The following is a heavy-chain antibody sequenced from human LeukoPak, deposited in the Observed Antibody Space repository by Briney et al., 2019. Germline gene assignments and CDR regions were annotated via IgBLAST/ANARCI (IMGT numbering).Heavy chain of an antibody. CDR1: GYTFTSYG. CDR3: ARDQYYGSGTNWFDP. Sequence: ASVKVSCKASGYTFTSYGISWVRQAPGQGLEWMGWISAYNGNTNYAQKLQGRVTMTTDTSTSTAYMELRSLRSDDTAVYYCARDQYYGSGTNWFDPWGQGTLVTVSS. J-gene: IGHJ5*02. D-gene: IGHD3-10*01. V-gene: IGHV1-18*01. CDR2: ISAYNGNT.